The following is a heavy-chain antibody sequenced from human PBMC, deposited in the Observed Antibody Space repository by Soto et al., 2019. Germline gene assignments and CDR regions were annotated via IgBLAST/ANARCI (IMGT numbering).Heavy chain of an antibody. D-gene: IGHD3-10*01. Sequence: LSLTCTVSGGSVSSGSYYWSWIRQPPGKGLEWIGYIYYSGSTNYNPSLKSRVTISVDTSKNQFSLKLSSVTAADTAVYYCARSRAYYYGSGSYYSNWFDPWGQGTLVTLSS. CDR3: ARSRAYYYGSGSYYSNWFDP. CDR1: GGSVSSGSYY. CDR2: IYYSGST. J-gene: IGHJ5*02. V-gene: IGHV4-61*01.